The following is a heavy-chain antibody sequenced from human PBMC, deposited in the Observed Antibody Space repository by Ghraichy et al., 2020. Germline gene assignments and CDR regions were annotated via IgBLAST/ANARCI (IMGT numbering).Heavy chain of an antibody. CDR2: TNDDAKGT. D-gene: IGHD4-17*01. CDR3: VRDPSHGAIDD. J-gene: IGHJ4*02. V-gene: IGHV3-7*03. Sequence: GGSLRLSCAASGFVFHKSSMGWVRQAPGKGLEWVAITNDDAKGTYYADAVKGRFTISRDNARQTLYLQMNSLRVDDTAVYYCVRDPSHGAIDDWGQGTMVSVSS. CDR1: GFVFHKSS.